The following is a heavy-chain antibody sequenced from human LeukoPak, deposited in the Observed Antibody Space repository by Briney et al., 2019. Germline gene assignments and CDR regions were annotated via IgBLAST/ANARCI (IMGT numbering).Heavy chain of an antibody. Sequence: PGGSLRLSCAASGFTFSDYWMHWVRQAPGEGLVWVSRISSDGSRVTYADSVKGRFTISRDNAKNTLYLQMNSLRAEDTAVYYCARDFGGGDCLYDYWGQGTLVTVSS. V-gene: IGHV3-74*01. D-gene: IGHD2-21*02. CDR2: ISSDGSRV. CDR3: ARDFGGGDCLYDY. CDR1: GFTFSDYW. J-gene: IGHJ4*02.